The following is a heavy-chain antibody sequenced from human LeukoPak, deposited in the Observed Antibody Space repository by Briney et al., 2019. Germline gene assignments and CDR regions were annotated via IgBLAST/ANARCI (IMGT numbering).Heavy chain of an antibody. CDR3: AADITNSYGYMSLDY. Sequence: ASVKVSCKASGFTFTRSAVQWVRQARRQGLEWIGWIAVGSGKTNFAQKFQERVTITRDMSTRTAYMELSSLRSEDTAVYYCAADITNSYGYMSLDYWGQGSLVTVSS. D-gene: IGHD3-16*01. CDR1: GFTFTRSA. J-gene: IGHJ4*02. CDR2: IAVGSGKT. V-gene: IGHV1-58*01.